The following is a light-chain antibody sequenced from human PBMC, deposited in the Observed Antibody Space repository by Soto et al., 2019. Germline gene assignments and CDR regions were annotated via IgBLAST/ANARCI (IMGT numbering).Light chain of an antibody. V-gene: IGKV1-9*01. J-gene: IGKJ2*01. CDR2: AAS. CDR1: QGISSY. Sequence: DIQLTQSPSFLSASVGDRVTITCRASQGISSYLAWYQQKPGKAPKLLIYAASTVQSGVPSRFSGSGSGTEFTLTISSLQPEDSATYYCQQLNSYPLYTFGQGTKLEIK. CDR3: QQLNSYPLYT.